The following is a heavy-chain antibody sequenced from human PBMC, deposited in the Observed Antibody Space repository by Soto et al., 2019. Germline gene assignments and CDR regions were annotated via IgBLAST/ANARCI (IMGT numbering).Heavy chain of an antibody. J-gene: IGHJ6*02. Sequence: PGGSLRLSCAASGFTFSSYAMSWVRQAPGKGLEWVSAISGSGGSTYYADSVRGRFTISRDNSKNTLYLQMNSLRAEDTAVYYCASRYCSSTSCYPYYYGMGVWGQGTTVTVSS. CDR3: ASRYCSSTSCYPYYYGMGV. CDR1: GFTFSSYA. D-gene: IGHD2-2*01. V-gene: IGHV3-23*01. CDR2: ISGSGGST.